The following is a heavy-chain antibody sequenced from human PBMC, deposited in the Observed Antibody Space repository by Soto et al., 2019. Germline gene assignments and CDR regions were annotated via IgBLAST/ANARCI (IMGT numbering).Heavy chain of an antibody. CDR2: MYYSGIT. Sequence: QVQLQESGPRLVKSSQTLYLTCTVSGGSINSGDYYWSWIRQSPGKGLEWVGYMYYSGITDYNASLKSRIPLSMDTSKNQFSRKWNSVTAADPAVYFCARWSGVGVAGMDVWGQGTTVTVSS. J-gene: IGHJ6*02. D-gene: IGHD3-10*01. CDR1: GGSINSGDYY. CDR3: ARWSGVGVAGMDV. V-gene: IGHV4-30-4*01.